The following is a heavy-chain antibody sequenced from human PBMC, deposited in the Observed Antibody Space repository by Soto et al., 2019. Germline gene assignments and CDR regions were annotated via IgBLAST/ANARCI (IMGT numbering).Heavy chain of an antibody. Sequence: GGSLRLSCAASGFTFSNAWMNWVRQAPGKGLEWVGRIKSKTEGGTTDYAAPVKGRFTISRDDSKNTLYLQMNSLKTEDTAVYYFTTAQSETRGPAIVVVPAAHYYYYGMDVWGQGTTVTVSS. J-gene: IGHJ6*02. V-gene: IGHV3-15*07. CDR3: TTAQSETRGPAIVVVPAAHYYYYGMDV. D-gene: IGHD2-2*01. CDR1: GFTFSNAW. CDR2: IKSKTEGGTT.